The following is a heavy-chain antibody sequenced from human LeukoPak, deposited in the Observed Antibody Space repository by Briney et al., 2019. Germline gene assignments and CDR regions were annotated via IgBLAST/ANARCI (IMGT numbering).Heavy chain of an antibody. Sequence: ASVKVSCKVSGYTLTELSMHWVRQAPGKGLEWMGGFDPEDGETIYAQKFQGRVAMTEDTSTDTAYMELSSLRSEDTAVYYCATDPVMTTVTTFFLWGQGTLVTVSS. J-gene: IGHJ4*02. CDR2: FDPEDGET. V-gene: IGHV1-24*01. CDR1: GYTLTELS. CDR3: ATDPVMTTVTTFFL. D-gene: IGHD4-17*01.